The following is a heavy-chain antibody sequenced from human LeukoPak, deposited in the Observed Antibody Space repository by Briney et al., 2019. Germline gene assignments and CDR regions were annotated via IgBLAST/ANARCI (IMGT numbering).Heavy chain of an antibody. Sequence: SETPSLTCTVSGGSISSSSYYWGWIRQPPGKGLEWIGSIYYSGSTYYNPSLKSRVTISVDTSKNQFSLKLSSVTAADTAVYYCARVIKVVVPAAIRVWFDPWGQGTLVTVSS. J-gene: IGHJ5*02. CDR3: ARVIKVVVPAAIRVWFDP. V-gene: IGHV4-39*07. CDR2: IYYSGST. CDR1: GGSISSSSYY. D-gene: IGHD2-2*02.